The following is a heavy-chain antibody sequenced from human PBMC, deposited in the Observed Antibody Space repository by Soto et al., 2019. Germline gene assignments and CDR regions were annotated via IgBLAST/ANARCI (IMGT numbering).Heavy chain of an antibody. CDR1: GGSISSSSYY. Sequence: QLQLQESGPGLAKPSETLSLTCTVSGGSISSSSYYWGWIRQPPGKGLEWIGSIYYSGSTYYNPSLKSRVTISVDTSKNQFSLKLRSVTAADTAVYYCARQRSIYGSGSYRPLDYWGQGTLVTVSS. CDR3: ARQRSIYGSGSYRPLDY. CDR2: IYYSGST. J-gene: IGHJ4*02. D-gene: IGHD3-10*01. V-gene: IGHV4-39*01.